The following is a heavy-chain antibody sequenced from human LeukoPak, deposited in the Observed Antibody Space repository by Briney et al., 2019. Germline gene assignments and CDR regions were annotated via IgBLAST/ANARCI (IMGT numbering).Heavy chain of an antibody. Sequence: GGSLRLSCAASGFTVSSNYMSWVRQAPGKGLEWVSVIYSGGSTYYADSAKGRFTISRDNSKNTLYLQMNSLRAEDTAVYYCARELVNWFDPWGQGTLVTVSS. J-gene: IGHJ5*02. D-gene: IGHD1-7*01. V-gene: IGHV3-66*02. CDR3: ARELVNWFDP. CDR2: IYSGGST. CDR1: GFTVSSNY.